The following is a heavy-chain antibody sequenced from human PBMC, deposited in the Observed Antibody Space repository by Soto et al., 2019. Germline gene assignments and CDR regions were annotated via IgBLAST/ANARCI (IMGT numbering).Heavy chain of an antibody. CDR1: GGSISSYY. CDR2: IYYSGST. V-gene: IGHV4-59*01. D-gene: IGHD3-22*01. Sequence: SETLSLTCTVSGGSISSYYWSWIRQPPGKGQEWIGYIYYSGSTNYNPSLKSRVTISVDTSKNQFSLKLSSVTAADTAVYYCARNYDSSGYYYPDAFDIWGQGTMVTVSS. J-gene: IGHJ3*02. CDR3: ARNYDSSGYYYPDAFDI.